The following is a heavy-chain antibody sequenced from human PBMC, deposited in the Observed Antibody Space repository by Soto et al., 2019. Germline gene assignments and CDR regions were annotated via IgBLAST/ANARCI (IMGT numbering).Heavy chain of an antibody. D-gene: IGHD6-6*01. CDR3: ARHPYSSSSPSSRMDV. CDR2: IYYSGST. Sequence: SETLSLTCTVSGGSISSSSYYWGWIRQPPGKGLEWIGSIYYSGSTYYNPSLKSRVTISVDTSKNQFSLKLSSVTAADTAVYYCARHPYSSSSPSSRMDVWGQGTTVTVSS. V-gene: IGHV4-39*01. CDR1: GGSISSSSYY. J-gene: IGHJ6*02.